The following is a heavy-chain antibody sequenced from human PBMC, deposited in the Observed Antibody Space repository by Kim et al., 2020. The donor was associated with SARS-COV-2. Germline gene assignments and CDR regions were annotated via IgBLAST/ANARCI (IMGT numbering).Heavy chain of an antibody. V-gene: IGHV3-7*01. D-gene: IGHD6-25*01. Sequence: DTYCVESVKGRFTISRYNDKKSLYLQMNNLRVEDTAVYYCARDLSQDGFDVWAQGTAVTVS. CDR3: ARDLSQDGFDV. CDR2: DT. J-gene: IGHJ6*02.